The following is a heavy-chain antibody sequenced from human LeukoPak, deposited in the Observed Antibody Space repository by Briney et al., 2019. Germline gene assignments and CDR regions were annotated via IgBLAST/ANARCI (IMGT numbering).Heavy chain of an antibody. J-gene: IGHJ5*02. CDR1: GGSFSGYY. CDR2: INHSGST. Sequence: SETLSLTCAVYGGSFSGYYWSWIRQPPGKGLEWIGEINHSGSTNYNPSLKSRVTISVDTSKNQFSLNLSSVTAADTAVYYCAREEPNNWFDPWGQGTLVTVSS. V-gene: IGHV4-34*01. D-gene: IGHD1-26*01. CDR3: AREEPNNWFDP.